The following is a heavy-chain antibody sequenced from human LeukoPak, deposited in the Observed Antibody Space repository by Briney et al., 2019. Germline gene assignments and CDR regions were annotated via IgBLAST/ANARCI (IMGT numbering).Heavy chain of an antibody. V-gene: IGHV4-59*01. J-gene: IGHJ4*02. CDR2: IYYSGST. CDR1: GGSFSGYY. Sequence: SETLSLTCAVYGGSFSGYYWSWIRQPPGKGLEWIGYIYYSGSTNYNPSLKSRVTISVDTSKNQFSLKLSSVTAADTAVYYCARGISSGWSRAVGYWGQGTLVTVSS. D-gene: IGHD6-19*01. CDR3: ARGISSGWSRAVGY.